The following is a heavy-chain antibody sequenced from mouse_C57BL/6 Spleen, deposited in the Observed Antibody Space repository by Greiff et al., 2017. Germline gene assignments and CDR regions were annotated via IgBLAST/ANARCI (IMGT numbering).Heavy chain of an antibody. Sequence: EVMLVESGEGLVKPGGSLKLSCAASGFTFSSYAMSWVRQTPEKRLEWVAYISSGGEYIYYADTVKGRFTISRDNARNTLYLQMSSLKSEDTAMYYCTRNSDGDYDYWGQGTTLTVSS. V-gene: IGHV5-9-1*02. D-gene: IGHD2-13*01. CDR2: ISSGGEYI. CDR3: TRNSDGDYDY. CDR1: GFTFSSYA. J-gene: IGHJ2*01.